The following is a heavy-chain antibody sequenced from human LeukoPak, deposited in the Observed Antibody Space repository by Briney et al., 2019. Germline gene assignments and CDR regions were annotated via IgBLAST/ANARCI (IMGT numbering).Heavy chain of an antibody. CDR3: ASPYYYDSSGSDAFDI. V-gene: IGHV3-21*01. CDR2: ISSSSSYI. CDR1: GFTFSSYS. Sequence: PGESLRLSCAASGFTFSSYSMNWVRQAPGKGLEWVSSISSSSSYIYYADSVKGRFTISRDNAKNSLYLQMNSLRAEDTAVYYCASPYYYDSSGSDAFDIWGQGTMVTVSS. J-gene: IGHJ3*02. D-gene: IGHD3-22*01.